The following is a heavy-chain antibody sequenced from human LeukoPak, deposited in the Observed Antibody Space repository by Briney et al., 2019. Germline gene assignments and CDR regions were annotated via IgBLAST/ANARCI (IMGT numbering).Heavy chain of an antibody. CDR3: ARELIQANWFDP. CDR2: IYTSGST. J-gene: IGHJ5*02. V-gene: IGHV4-4*07. Sequence: GSLRLSCAASGFTFSDHYMDWVRQAPGKGLEWVGRIYTSGSTNYNPSLKSRVTMSVDTSKNQFSLKLSSVTAADTAVYYCARELIQANWFDPWGQGTLVTVSS. CDR1: GFTFSDHY.